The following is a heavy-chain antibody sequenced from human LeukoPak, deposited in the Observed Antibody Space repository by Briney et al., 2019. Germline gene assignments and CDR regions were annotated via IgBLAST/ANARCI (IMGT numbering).Heavy chain of an antibody. J-gene: IGHJ3*01. V-gene: IGHV3-74*01. CDR3: ARGDGGSVLS. D-gene: IGHD3-16*01. CDR2: ISSDLPNT. Sequence: PGGSLRLSCSASGFTFSSSWLHWVRQAPGRGLVWVSPISSDLPNTASGDSVKARFTISRDNAKITFYLKMNSLRVGDTGVYYCARGDGGSVLSWGRGTMVTVSS. CDR1: GFTFSSSW.